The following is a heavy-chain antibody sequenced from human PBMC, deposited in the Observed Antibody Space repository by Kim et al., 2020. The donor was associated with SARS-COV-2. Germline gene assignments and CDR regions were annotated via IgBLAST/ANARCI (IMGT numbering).Heavy chain of an antibody. CDR2: ISGSGGST. V-gene: IGHV3-23*01. CDR1: GFTFSNYA. Sequence: GGSLRLSCAASGFTFSNYAMSWVRQAPGKGLEWVSAISGSGGSTYYADSVKGRFTISRDNSKNTLYLRMNSLRAEDTAVYYCAKDGAGGSYFDWTPDYFDYWGQGTLVTVSS. CDR3: AKDGAGGSYFDWTPDYFDY. D-gene: IGHD3-10*01. J-gene: IGHJ4*02.